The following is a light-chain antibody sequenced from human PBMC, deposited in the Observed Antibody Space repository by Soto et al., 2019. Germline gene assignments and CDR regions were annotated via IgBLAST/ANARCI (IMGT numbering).Light chain of an antibody. Sequence: QSALTQPPSASGSPGQSVTISCTGTSTDVYGSNFVSWYQQHPGKAPKLMIYEVTKRPSGVSSRFSASKSAYTASLTISALQAEDEADYYCSSFTTTYFYVFGPGTKLTVL. CDR2: EVT. CDR3: SSFTTTYFYV. V-gene: IGLV2-14*01. J-gene: IGLJ1*01. CDR1: STDVYGSNF.